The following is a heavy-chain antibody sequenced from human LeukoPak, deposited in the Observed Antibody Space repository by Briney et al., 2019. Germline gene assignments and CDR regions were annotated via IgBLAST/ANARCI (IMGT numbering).Heavy chain of an antibody. V-gene: IGHV4-4*07. CDR1: GASISSYY. J-gene: IGHJ5*02. D-gene: IGHD6-13*01. CDR3: ARVTAAGTSVVFDP. Sequence: SETLSLTCTVSGASISSYYWSWIRQAAGKGLEWIGRIYTSGSTNYNPSLKSRVTMSVDTSKNQLSLNLNSVTAADTAVYYCARVTAAGTSVVFDPWGQGTLVTVSS. CDR2: IYTSGST.